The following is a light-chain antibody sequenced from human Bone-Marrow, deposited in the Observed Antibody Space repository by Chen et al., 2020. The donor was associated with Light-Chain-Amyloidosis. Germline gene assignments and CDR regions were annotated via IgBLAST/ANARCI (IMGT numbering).Light chain of an antibody. CDR2: DAS. J-gene: IGKJ3*01. CDR1: QSISNY. V-gene: IGKV1-39*01. Sequence: DIQMTQSPSSLSASVGDRVTITCRASQSISNYLNWYQQKPGKAPKLLIYDASSLQSGVPSRFSGSGSGTDFTLTISSLQPEDFATYYCQQSYSSQFSFGPGTKVDIK. CDR3: QQSYSSQFS.